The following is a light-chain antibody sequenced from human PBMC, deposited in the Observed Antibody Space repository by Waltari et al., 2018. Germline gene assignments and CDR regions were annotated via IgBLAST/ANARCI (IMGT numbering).Light chain of an antibody. CDR3: QQSYSTLRIT. Sequence: QMTRSPSPLSAALGGSVTVTCRASQSVSSYLNWYQQKPGKAPKLLIYAASNLQSGVPSRFSGSGSGTDFTLTISSLQPEDFATYYCQQSYSTLRITFGQGTRLEIK. CDR2: AAS. J-gene: IGKJ5*01. CDR1: QSVSSY. V-gene: IGKV1-39*01.